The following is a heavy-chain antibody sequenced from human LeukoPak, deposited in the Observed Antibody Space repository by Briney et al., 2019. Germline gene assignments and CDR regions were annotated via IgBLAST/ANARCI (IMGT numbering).Heavy chain of an antibody. D-gene: IGHD2-15*01. CDR1: GFTFSSYA. CDR3: ARDGGPLLVY. CDR2: ISYDGSNK. J-gene: IGHJ4*02. Sequence: GGSLTLACAPAGFTFSSYAMRWVRHSPGKGLEWVAVISYDGSNKYYPDSVKGRFTIYRDNSKNTLYLKMNSLRAEDTAVYYCARDGGPLLVYWGQGTLVTVSS. V-gene: IGHV3-30-3*01.